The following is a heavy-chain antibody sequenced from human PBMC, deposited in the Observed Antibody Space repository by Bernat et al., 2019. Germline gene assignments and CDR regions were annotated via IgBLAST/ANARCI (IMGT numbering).Heavy chain of an antibody. CDR2: IKSKTDGGTT. J-gene: IGHJ4*02. CDR3: TTIWPDGSGSLSADDY. V-gene: IGHV3-15*07. Sequence: EVQLVESGGGLVQPGGSLRLSCAASGFTFSSYSMNWVRQAPGKGLEWVGRIKSKTDGGTTDYAAPVKGRFTISRDESKNTLYLQMNSLKTEDTAVYYCTTIWPDGSGSLSADDYWGQGTLVTVSS. CDR1: GFTFSSYS. D-gene: IGHD3-10*01.